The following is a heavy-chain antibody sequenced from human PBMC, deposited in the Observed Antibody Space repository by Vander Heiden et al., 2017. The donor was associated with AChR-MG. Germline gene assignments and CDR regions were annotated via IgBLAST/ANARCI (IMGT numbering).Heavy chain of an antibody. V-gene: IGHV4-30-2*01. CDR2: IYHSGST. CDR1: GGSISSGGYS. J-gene: IGHJ4*02. CDR3: ARGGWCSSTSCYIDYFDY. Sequence: QLQLQESGSGLVKPSQTLSLTCAVSGGSISSGGYSWSWIRQPPGKGREWIGYIYHSGSTYYNPSLKSRVTISVDRSKNQFSLKLSSVTAADTAVYYCARGGWCSSTSCYIDYFDYWGQGTLVTVSS. D-gene: IGHD2-2*02.